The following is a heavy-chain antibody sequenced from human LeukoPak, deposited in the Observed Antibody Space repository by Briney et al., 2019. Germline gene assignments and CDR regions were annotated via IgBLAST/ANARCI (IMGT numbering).Heavy chain of an antibody. CDR3: TRDHQLPLLGWFDP. Sequence: GASVKVSCKASGYTFTSYGIGWVRQAPGQGLEWMGWMNPNSGGTNYAQKFQGRVTMTRDTSISTAYMELSRLRSDDTAVYYCTRDHQLPLLGWFDPWGQGTLVTVSS. J-gene: IGHJ5*02. D-gene: IGHD2-2*01. V-gene: IGHV1-2*02. CDR1: GYTFTSYG. CDR2: MNPNSGGT.